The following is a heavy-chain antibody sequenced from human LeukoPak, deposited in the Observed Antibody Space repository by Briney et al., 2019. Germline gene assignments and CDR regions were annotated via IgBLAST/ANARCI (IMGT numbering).Heavy chain of an antibody. V-gene: IGHV4-39*01. CDR3: GRQRAGATDC. CDR1: GGSISSTTYY. D-gene: IGHD1-26*01. J-gene: IGHJ4*02. CDR2: IYYSGTT. Sequence: SETLSLTCTVSGGSISSTTYYWGWIRQPPGKGLEWIGTIYYSGTTSYNPSLKSRVTMSVDTSKNQFSLKLSSVTAADTGVYYCGRQRAGATDCWGQGTLVTVSS.